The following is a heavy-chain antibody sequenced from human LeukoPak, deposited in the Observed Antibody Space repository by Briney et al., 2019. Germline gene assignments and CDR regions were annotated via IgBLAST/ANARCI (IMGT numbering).Heavy chain of an antibody. CDR3: ARDGYSSGWYPLDY. CDR2: IKQDGSEK. CDR1: GFTVSSNY. J-gene: IGHJ4*02. V-gene: IGHV3-7*01. D-gene: IGHD6-19*01. Sequence: GGSLRLSCAASGFTVSSNYMSWVRQAPGKGLEWVANIKQDGSEKYYVDSVKGRFTISRDNAKNSLYLQMNSLRAEDTAVYYCARDGYSSGWYPLDYWGQGTLVTVSS.